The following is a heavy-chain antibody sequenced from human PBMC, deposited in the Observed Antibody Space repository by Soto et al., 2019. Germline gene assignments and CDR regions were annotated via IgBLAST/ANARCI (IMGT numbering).Heavy chain of an antibody. CDR2: IYYSGST. J-gene: IGHJ4*02. D-gene: IGHD3-22*01. CDR1: GGCISSSSYY. Sequence: SETLSLTCTVSGGCISSSSYYWGWIRQPPGKGLEWIGSIYYSGSTYYNPSLKSRVTISVDTSKNQFSLKLSSVTAADTAVYYCARATYYYDSSGYYYIPFDYWGQGTLVTVSS. CDR3: ARATYYYDSSGYYYIPFDY. V-gene: IGHV4-39*07.